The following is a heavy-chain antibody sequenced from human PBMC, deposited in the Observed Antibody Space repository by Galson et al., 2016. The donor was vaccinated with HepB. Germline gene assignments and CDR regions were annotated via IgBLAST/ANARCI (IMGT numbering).Heavy chain of an antibody. V-gene: IGHV1-69*13. CDR2: ILPMFGTA. Sequence: SVKVSCKASGGTFSNYAISWLRQAPGQGPEWMGGILPMFGTANYAPKFQGRVTFTADATRSTAYMELSSLRSDDTAVYYCARDRYCTARNCHADFDYWGQGTLVTVSS. D-gene: IGHD2-8*02. CDR1: GGTFSNYA. CDR3: ARDRYCTARNCHADFDY. J-gene: IGHJ4*02.